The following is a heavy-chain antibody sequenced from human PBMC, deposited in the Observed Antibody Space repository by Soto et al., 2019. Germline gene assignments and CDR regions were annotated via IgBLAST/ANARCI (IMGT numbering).Heavy chain of an antibody. Sequence: ASVKVSCKASGYTFTSYYTHWVRQAPGQGLEWMGIINPSGGSTSYAQKFQGRVTMTRDTSTSTVYMELSSLRSEDTAVYYCATTIYGSGSYYKVTYGMDVWGQGTTVTVSS. CDR1: GYTFTSYY. J-gene: IGHJ6*02. CDR3: ATTIYGSGSYYKVTYGMDV. D-gene: IGHD3-10*01. CDR2: INPSGGST. V-gene: IGHV1-46*01.